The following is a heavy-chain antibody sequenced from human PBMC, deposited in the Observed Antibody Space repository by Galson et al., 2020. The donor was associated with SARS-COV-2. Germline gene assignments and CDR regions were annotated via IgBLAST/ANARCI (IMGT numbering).Heavy chain of an antibody. CDR3: AKGTLYLGSSGRFGGFDI. CDR1: GFTSGNYA. V-gene: IGHV3-23*01. J-gene: IGHJ3*02. CDR2: ISGTDSRT. D-gene: IGHD6-6*01. Sequence: GGSLRLSCAASGFTSGNYAMRWVRQTPGKGLEWVSSISGTDSRTYYAESVRVRFAISRDNYKNTLFLQMNSLRADDTALYYCAKGTLYLGSSGRFGGFDIWGQGTMVTVSP.